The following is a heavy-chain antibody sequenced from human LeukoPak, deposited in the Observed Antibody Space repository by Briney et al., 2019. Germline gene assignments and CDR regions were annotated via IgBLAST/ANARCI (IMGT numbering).Heavy chain of an antibody. CDR2: INGNDGDA. V-gene: IGHV1-2*02. D-gene: IGHD6-6*01. CDR1: GYTFTDYY. CDR3: ARDAPYSSSSSVDY. Sequence: GASVKVSCKASGYTFTDYYMHWVRQAPGQGLEWVGYINGNDGDANYAQKFQGRVTMTRATSISTAYMELGSLRSDDTAVYYCARDAPYSSSSSVDYWGQGTLVTVSS. J-gene: IGHJ4*02.